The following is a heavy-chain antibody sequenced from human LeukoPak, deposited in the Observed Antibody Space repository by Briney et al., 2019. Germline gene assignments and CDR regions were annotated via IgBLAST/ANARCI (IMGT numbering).Heavy chain of an antibody. CDR3: ARAAGGLYDSSGYCSH. Sequence: PGGSLRLSCAASGFTFTDYYMSWIRQAPGKGLEWVSKISSGSSYTNYADSVKGRFTISRDNAKNSLYLQMNSLRAEDTGVYYCARAAGGLYDSSGYCSHWGQGTLVTVSS. D-gene: IGHD3-22*01. J-gene: IGHJ4*02. CDR2: ISSGSSYT. V-gene: IGHV3-11*06. CDR1: GFTFTDYY.